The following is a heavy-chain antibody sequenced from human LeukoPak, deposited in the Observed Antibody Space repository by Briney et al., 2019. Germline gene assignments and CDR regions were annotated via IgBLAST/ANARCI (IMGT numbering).Heavy chain of an antibody. CDR3: ASISTSLEYYYYYGMDV. CDR1: GGSISSGGYY. V-gene: IGHV4-31*03. J-gene: IGHJ6*02. D-gene: IGHD2-2*01. CDR2: IYYTGST. Sequence: PSQTLSLTCTVSGGSISSGGYYWSWIRLHPGKGLEWIAYIYYTGSTYYNSSLKSRVTISLDTSKNQFSLKLSSVTAADTAVYYCASISTSLEYYYYYGMDVWGQGTTVTVSS.